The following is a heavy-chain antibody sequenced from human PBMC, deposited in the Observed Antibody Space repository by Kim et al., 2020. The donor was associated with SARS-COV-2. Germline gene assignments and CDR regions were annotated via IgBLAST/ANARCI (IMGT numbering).Heavy chain of an antibody. D-gene: IGHD3-3*01. V-gene: IGHV4-34*01. CDR2: INHSGST. J-gene: IGHJ5*01. CDR1: GGSFSGYY. CDR3: ARGRAASLRFLEWLRSDS. Sequence: SETPSLTCAVYGGSFSGYYWSWIRQPPGKGLEWIGEINHSGSTNYNPSLKSRVTISVDTSKNQFSLKLSSVTAADTAVYYCARGRAASLRFLEWLRSDS.